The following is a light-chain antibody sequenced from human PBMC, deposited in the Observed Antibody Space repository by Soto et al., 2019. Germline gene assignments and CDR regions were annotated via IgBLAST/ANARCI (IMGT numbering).Light chain of an antibody. V-gene: IGKV1-39*01. Sequence: DIQMTQSPSSLSASVGDRVTITCRASQSVSRYLNWYQHKPGKAPNLLIHTTSTLHGGVPSRFSGSGSGTDFTLTISRLQPEDFATYYCQQYYTAPTFGQGTKLEIK. CDR3: QQYYTAPT. J-gene: IGKJ2*01. CDR1: QSVSRY. CDR2: TTS.